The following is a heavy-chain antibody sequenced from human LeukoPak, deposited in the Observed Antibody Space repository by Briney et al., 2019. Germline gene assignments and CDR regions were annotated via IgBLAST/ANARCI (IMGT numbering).Heavy chain of an antibody. V-gene: IGHV3-30*04. CDR1: GFTFSSYA. Sequence: GGSLRLSCAASGFTFSSYAMHWVRQAPGKGLEGVAGISYDGSNKYYADSVKGRLTISRDNSKNTLYLQMNSLRAEDTAVYYCARDGAVGATAYWGQGTLVTVSS. J-gene: IGHJ4*02. D-gene: IGHD1-26*01. CDR3: ARDGAVGATAY. CDR2: ISYDGSNK.